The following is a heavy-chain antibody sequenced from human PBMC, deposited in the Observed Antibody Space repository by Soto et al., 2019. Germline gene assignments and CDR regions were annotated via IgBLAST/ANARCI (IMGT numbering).Heavy chain of an antibody. J-gene: IGHJ6*02. CDR1: GFTFSSYS. V-gene: IGHV3-21*01. Sequence: PGGSLRLSCAASGFTFSSYSMNWVRQAPGKGLEWVSSISSSSSYIYYAASVKGRFTLSREKAKNSLYLQMNSLSAEDTAVYYCARDRIAAAGTGKSLYYYGMDVWGQGTTVTVSS. D-gene: IGHD6-13*01. CDR3: ARDRIAAAGTGKSLYYYGMDV. CDR2: ISSSSSYI.